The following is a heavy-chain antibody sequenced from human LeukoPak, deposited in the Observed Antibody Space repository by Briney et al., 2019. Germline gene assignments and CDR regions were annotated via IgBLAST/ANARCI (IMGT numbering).Heavy chain of an antibody. CDR3: TRDSGYNAFDI. Sequence: TGGSLRLSCAASGFTFSSYAMSWVRQAPGKGLVWVANIKEDGTAKNYVVSARGRFTISRDNAKNSLFLQMNSLRGEDTAVYYCTRDSGYNAFDIWGQGTMVTVSS. J-gene: IGHJ3*02. V-gene: IGHV3-7*01. CDR1: GFTFSSYA. D-gene: IGHD5-12*01. CDR2: IKEDGTAK.